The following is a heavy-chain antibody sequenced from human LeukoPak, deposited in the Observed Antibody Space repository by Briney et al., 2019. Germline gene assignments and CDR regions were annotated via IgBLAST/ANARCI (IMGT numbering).Heavy chain of an antibody. J-gene: IGHJ3*02. Sequence: SVKVSCKASGGTFSSYAISWVRQAPGQGLEWMGGIIPIFGTANYAQKFQGRVTITTDESTSTAYMELSSLRSEDTAVYCCARGIAHIVVVTAMEGAFDIWGQGTMVTVSS. CDR3: ARGIAHIVVVTAMEGAFDI. V-gene: IGHV1-69*05. D-gene: IGHD2-21*02. CDR2: IIPIFGTA. CDR1: GGTFSSYA.